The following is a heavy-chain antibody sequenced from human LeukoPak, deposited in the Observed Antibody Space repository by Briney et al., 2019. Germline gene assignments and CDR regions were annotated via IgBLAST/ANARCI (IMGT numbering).Heavy chain of an antibody. Sequence: SETLSLTCTVSGGSISSSSYYWGWTRQPPGKGLEWIGSIYYSGSTYYNPSLKSRVTISVDTSKNQFSLKLSSVTAADAAVYYCARLYGDYLYYFDYWGQGTLVTVSS. V-gene: IGHV4-39*01. CDR2: IYYSGST. CDR3: ARLYGDYLYYFDY. J-gene: IGHJ4*02. CDR1: GGSISSSSYY. D-gene: IGHD4-17*01.